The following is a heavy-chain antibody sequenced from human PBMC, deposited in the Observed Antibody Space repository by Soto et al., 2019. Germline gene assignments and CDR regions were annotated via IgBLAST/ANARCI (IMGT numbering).Heavy chain of an antibody. CDR2: IYPGDSDT. J-gene: IGHJ6*02. Sequence: GESLKISCKGSGYSFTSYWIGWVRQMPGKGLEWMGIIYPGDSDTRYSPSFQGQVTISADKSISTAYLQWSSLKASDTAMYYCARHVRPRYYYYGMDVWGQGTTVTVSS. D-gene: IGHD2-8*01. CDR1: GYSFTSYW. CDR3: ARHVRPRYYYYGMDV. V-gene: IGHV5-51*01.